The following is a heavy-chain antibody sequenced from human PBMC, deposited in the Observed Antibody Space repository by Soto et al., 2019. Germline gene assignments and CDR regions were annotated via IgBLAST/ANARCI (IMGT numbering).Heavy chain of an antibody. D-gene: IGHD6-13*01. CDR2: MSGSGLST. Sequence: LXLSCAASGFTFCTFAMSWYRQAPGKGLEWVSTMSGSGLSTFYADSVKGRFTISRDNSKNTLYLQTNSLRAEDTAVYYCAKKGVVGGDRSSWYRYITHWAQGTLVTVSS. CDR3: AKKGVVGGDRSSWYRYITH. CDR1: GFTFCTFA. V-gene: IGHV3-23*01. J-gene: IGHJ4*02.